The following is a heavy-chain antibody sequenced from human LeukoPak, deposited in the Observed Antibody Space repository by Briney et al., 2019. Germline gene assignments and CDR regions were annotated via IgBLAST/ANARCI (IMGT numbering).Heavy chain of an antibody. J-gene: IGHJ4*02. CDR1: GFTFSSYA. Sequence: GGSLRLSCAASGFTFSSYAMSWVRQAPGKGLEWVSAISGSGDSTYYADSVKGRFTVSRDNSKNTLHLQMKSLSAADTAVYYCAQIPFRSGDYHFDYWGQGTLLTVSS. CDR3: AQIPFRSGDYHFDY. CDR2: ISGSGDST. V-gene: IGHV3-23*01. D-gene: IGHD3-3*01.